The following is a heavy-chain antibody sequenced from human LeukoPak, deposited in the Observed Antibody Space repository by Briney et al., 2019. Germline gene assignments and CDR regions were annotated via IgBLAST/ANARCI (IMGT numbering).Heavy chain of an antibody. J-gene: IGHJ4*02. D-gene: IGHD6-19*01. CDR2: ISTSSSTI. CDR1: GFAFSSYN. CDR3: AREQFSGGWYPFDY. V-gene: IGHV3-48*02. Sequence: PGGSLRLSCAASGFAFSSYNMNWVRQAPGKGLEWVPYISTSSSTIYYADSVKGRFTISRDNAKTSLYLQMNSLRDEDTAVYYCAREQFSGGWYPFDYWGQGTLVTVSS.